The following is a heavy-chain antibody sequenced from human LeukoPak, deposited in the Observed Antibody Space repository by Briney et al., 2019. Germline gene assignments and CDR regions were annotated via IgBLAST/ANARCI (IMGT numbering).Heavy chain of an antibody. CDR1: GGSISSYY. CDR2: IYYSGST. J-gene: IGHJ4*02. Sequence: SETLSLTCTVSGGSISSYYWSWIRPPPGKGLEWIGYIYYSGSTNYNPSLKSRVTISVDTSKNQFSLKLSSVTAADTAVYYCARSPYYYDSSGYYDYWGQGTLVTVSS. CDR3: ARSPYYYDSSGYYDY. V-gene: IGHV4-59*01. D-gene: IGHD3-22*01.